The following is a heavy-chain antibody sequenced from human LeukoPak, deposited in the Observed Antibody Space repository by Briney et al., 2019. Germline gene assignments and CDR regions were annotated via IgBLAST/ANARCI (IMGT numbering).Heavy chain of an antibody. CDR1: GYTFTGYY. CDR2: INPNSGGT. Sequence: ASVKVSCKASGYTFTGYYMHWVRQAPGQGLEWMGRINPNSGGTNYAQKFQGRVTMTRDTSISTAYMELSRLRSDDTAVYYRARDPSYYYDSSGYPAGYWGQGTLVTVSS. J-gene: IGHJ4*02. V-gene: IGHV1-2*06. CDR3: ARDPSYYYDSSGYPAGY. D-gene: IGHD3-22*01.